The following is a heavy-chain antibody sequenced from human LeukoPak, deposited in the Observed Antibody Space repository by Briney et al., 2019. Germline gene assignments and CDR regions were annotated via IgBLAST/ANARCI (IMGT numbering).Heavy chain of an antibody. CDR2: IRRKDSGETT. V-gene: IGHV3-49*04. Sequence: GGSLRLSCTASGFTFRDYAMRWVRQAPGKGLEGVALIRRKDSGETTEYAASVRVIFTILRDDSKSIAYLQMNSLKAEDAAVYYCTRPIYCSTSGCQGYYFDYWGQGTLVTVSS. D-gene: IGHD2-2*01. J-gene: IGHJ4*02. CDR1: GFTFRDYA. CDR3: TRPIYCSTSGCQGYYFDY.